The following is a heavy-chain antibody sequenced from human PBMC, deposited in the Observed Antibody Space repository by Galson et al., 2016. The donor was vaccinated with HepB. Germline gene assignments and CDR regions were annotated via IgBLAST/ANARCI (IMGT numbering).Heavy chain of an antibody. D-gene: IGHD3-16*01. Sequence: SLRLSCAGSGFIFSGSVMHWVRQASGKGLEWVGRIRSKTHSSATAYATSVEGRFTISRDDSKNTTYPLMNSLKTEDTAVYYCSSRDFTHYGVDYWGLGTLVIVSS. V-gene: IGHV3-73*01. J-gene: IGHJ4*02. CDR1: GFIFSGSV. CDR2: IRSKTHSSAT. CDR3: SSRDFTHYGVDY.